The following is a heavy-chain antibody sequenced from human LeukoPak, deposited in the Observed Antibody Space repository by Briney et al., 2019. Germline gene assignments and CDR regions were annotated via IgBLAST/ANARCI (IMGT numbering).Heavy chain of an antibody. J-gene: IGHJ4*02. D-gene: IGHD6-13*01. V-gene: IGHV1-18*01. CDR2: ISAYNGNT. Sequence: ASVKVSCKASGYTFTNYGINWVRQAPGQGLEWMGWISAYNGNTNYAQKLQGRVTVTTDTSTSTAYMELRSLRSDDTAVYYCARDLGSGIAEPFDHWGQGTLVTVSS. CDR3: ARDLGSGIAEPFDH. CDR1: GYTFTNYG.